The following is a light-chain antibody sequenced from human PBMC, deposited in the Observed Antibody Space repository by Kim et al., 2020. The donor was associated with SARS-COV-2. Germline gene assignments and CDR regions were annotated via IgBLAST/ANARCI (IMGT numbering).Light chain of an antibody. CDR1: SSNIGAGYD. Sequence: GQRVTISCTGSSSNIGAGYDVHWYQQLPGTAPKLLIYGNSNRPSGVPDRFSGSKSGTSASLAITGLQAEDEADYYCQSYDSSLRAVFGGGTQLTVL. V-gene: IGLV1-40*01. J-gene: IGLJ2*01. CDR2: GNS. CDR3: QSYDSSLRAV.